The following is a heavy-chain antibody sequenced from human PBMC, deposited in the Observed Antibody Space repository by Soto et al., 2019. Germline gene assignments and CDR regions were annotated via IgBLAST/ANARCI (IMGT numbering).Heavy chain of an antibody. CDR3: AGRNAMDV. CDR2: IKQDGSEY. Sequence: EVQLVESGGGLVQPGGSLRLSCAASGFTFSNYWMNWVRQAPGKGLEWVANIKQDGSEYQYMDSVKGRFTITRDNARNLLYLQMNSLRAEDTALYYCAGRNAMDVWGQGTTVTVSS. J-gene: IGHJ6*02. V-gene: IGHV3-7*01. CDR1: GFTFSNYW.